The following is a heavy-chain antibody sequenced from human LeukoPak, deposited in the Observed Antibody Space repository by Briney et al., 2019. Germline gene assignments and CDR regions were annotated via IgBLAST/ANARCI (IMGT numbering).Heavy chain of an antibody. V-gene: IGHV3-7*01. Sequence: GGSLRLSCEGSGFSFSSYWMTWVRQLPGKGPGWVANIRQDESERYFADSVKGRFTISRDNAKKSVYLHMNSLRAEDTAVYYCAKDVREYSYGLFDYWGQGTLVTVSS. CDR3: AKDVREYSYGLFDY. CDR1: GFSFSSYW. J-gene: IGHJ4*02. D-gene: IGHD5-18*01. CDR2: IRQDESER.